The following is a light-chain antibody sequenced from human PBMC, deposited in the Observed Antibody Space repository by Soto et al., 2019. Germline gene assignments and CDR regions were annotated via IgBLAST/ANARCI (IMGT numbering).Light chain of an antibody. Sequence: EIVLTQSPGTLSLSPGERATLSCRASQSINKNYFAWYQQKPGQGPRLLIYGISSRATGIPDRFSGSGSGTDFTLTISRLEPEDCAVYYCQQYGTSPFTFGPGTKVDIK. CDR1: QSINKNY. V-gene: IGKV3-20*01. CDR2: GIS. J-gene: IGKJ3*01. CDR3: QQYGTSPFT.